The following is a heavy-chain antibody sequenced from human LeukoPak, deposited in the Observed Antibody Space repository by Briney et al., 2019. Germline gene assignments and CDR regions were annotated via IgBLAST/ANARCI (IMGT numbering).Heavy chain of an antibody. J-gene: IGHJ4*02. CDR2: IYSSGST. CDR3: ERKDGDY. D-gene: IGHD6-6*01. CDR1: GASITSFH. Sequence: SETLSLTCTVSGASITSFHWTWIRQPAGKGLEWIGLIYSSGSTIYNPSLQSRVAMSVDMTKNQLSLKLSSVTAADTAMYYCERKDGDYWNQGTLVTV. V-gene: IGHV4-4*07.